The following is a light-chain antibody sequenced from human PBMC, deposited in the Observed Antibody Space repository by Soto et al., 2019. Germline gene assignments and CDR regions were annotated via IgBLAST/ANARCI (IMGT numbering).Light chain of an antibody. CDR3: QKYNSAPPWT. J-gene: IGKJ1*01. Sequence: DIQMTQSPYSLSASVGDRVTITCRASQGISNYLAWYQQKPGKVPKLLIYAASTLQSGVPSRFSGSGSGTDFTLTISSLQPEDVATYYCQKYNSAPPWTFGHGTKVEIK. CDR1: QGISNY. CDR2: AAS. V-gene: IGKV1-27*01.